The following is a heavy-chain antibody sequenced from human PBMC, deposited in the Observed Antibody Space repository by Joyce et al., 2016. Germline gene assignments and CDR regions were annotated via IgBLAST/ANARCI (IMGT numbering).Heavy chain of an antibody. Sequence: QVTLKESGPTLVKPTQTLTLTSTFSGFSLSTSGVGVGWIRQPAGKALEWLALIYWDDDKRYSSYLKSRLTITKDTSKTQVVLTMTNMDPVDTATYYCAHAPATDRYYGMDVWGQGTTVTVSS. J-gene: IGHJ6*02. CDR2: IYWDDDK. CDR1: GFSLSTSGVG. CDR3: AHAPATDRYYGMDV. D-gene: IGHD6-25*01. V-gene: IGHV2-5*02.